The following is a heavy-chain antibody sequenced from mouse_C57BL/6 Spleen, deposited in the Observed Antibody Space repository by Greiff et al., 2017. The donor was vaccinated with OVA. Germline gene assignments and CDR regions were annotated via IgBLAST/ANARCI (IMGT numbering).Heavy chain of an antibody. CDR1: GYAFSSYW. D-gene: IGHD1-1*01. V-gene: IGHV1-80*01. J-gene: IGHJ2*01. CDR2: IYPGDGDT. Sequence: QVQLKQSGAELVKPGASVKISCKASGYAFSSYWMNWVKQRPGKGLEWIGQIYPGDGDTNYNGKFKGKATLTADKSSSTAYMQLSSLTSEDSAVYFCARGGVGSYYFDYWGQGTTLTVSS. CDR3: ARGGVGSYYFDY.